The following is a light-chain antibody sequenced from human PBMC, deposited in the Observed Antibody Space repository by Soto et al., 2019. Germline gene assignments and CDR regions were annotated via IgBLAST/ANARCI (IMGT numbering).Light chain of an antibody. CDR1: QSISSY. CDR3: QQSYSTPQVT. CDR2: AAS. Sequence: DLQMTQSPSSLSASVGDRVTITCRASQSISSYLNWYQQKPGKAPKLLIYAASSLQSGAPSRLSGSGSGTDFTLTISILQPEDFATYYCQQSYSTPQVTFGQGTRLEIK. J-gene: IGKJ5*01. V-gene: IGKV1-39*01.